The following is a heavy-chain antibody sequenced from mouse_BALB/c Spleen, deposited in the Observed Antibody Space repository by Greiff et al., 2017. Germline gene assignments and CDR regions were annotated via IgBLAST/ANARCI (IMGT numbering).Heavy chain of an antibody. CDR3: ASDSDLLLRPAWFAY. J-gene: IGHJ3*01. V-gene: IGHV14-3*02. Sequence: EVQLQQSGAELVKPGASVKLSCTASGFNIKDTYMHWVKQRPEQGLEWIGRIDPANGNTKYDPKFQGKATITADTSSNTAYLQLSSLTSEDTAVYYCASDSDLLLRPAWFAYWGQGTLVTVSA. D-gene: IGHD1-1*01. CDR1: GFNIKDTY. CDR2: IDPANGNT.